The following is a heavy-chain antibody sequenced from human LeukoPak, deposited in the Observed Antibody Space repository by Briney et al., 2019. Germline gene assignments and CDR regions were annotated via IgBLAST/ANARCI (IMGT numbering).Heavy chain of an antibody. CDR3: AKAPFCSGGSCYKTFDY. Sequence: ASVKVSCKASGYTFTGYYMHWVRQAPGQGLEWMGWINPNSGGINYAQKFQGRVTMTRDTSISTAYMELSRLRSDDTAVYYCAKAPFCSGGSCYKTFDYWGQGTLVTVSS. D-gene: IGHD2-15*01. CDR2: INPNSGGI. V-gene: IGHV1-2*02. CDR1: GYTFTGYY. J-gene: IGHJ4*02.